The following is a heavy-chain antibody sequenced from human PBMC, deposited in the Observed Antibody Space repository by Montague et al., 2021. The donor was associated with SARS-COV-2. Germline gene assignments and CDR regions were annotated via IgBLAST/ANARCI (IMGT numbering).Heavy chain of an antibody. CDR3: ARAQKTISGMLIPPYYFDF. CDR2: IYHSGST. J-gene: IGHJ4*02. D-gene: IGHD3-3*01. CDR1: GHSIWSSDW. Sequence: SETLSLTCSVSGHSIWSSDWWTWVRQPPGKGLEWIGEIYHSGSTTYNPSLKSRVTISVDKSKNQFSLTLTSLTAADTTVYYCARAQKTISGMLIPPYYFDFWGQGTLATVSP. V-gene: IGHV4-4*02.